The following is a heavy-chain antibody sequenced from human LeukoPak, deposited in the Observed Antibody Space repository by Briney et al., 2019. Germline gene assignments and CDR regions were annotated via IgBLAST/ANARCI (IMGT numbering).Heavy chain of an antibody. CDR1: GYTFTGYY. J-gene: IGHJ6*02. CDR3: ARDSFSASSYYYGMDV. D-gene: IGHD6-13*01. V-gene: IGHV1-2*02. CDR2: INPNSGGT. Sequence: ASVKVSCKASGYTFTGYYMHWVRQAPGQGLEWMGWINPNSGGTNYAQKFQGRVTMTRDTSISTAYMELSRLRSDDTAVYYCARDSFSASSYYYGMDVWGQGTTVTVSS.